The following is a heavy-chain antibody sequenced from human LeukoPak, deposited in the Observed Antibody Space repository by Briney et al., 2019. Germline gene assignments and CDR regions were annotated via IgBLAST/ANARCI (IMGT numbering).Heavy chain of an antibody. V-gene: IGHV3-23*01. J-gene: IGHJ4*02. CDR1: GFTFSSYA. CDR3: ARGKMVYASKAAHFY. Sequence: GGSLRLSCAASGFTFSSYAMSWVRQAPGKGLEWVSAISGSGGSTYYADSVKGRFTISRDNSKNTLYLQMNSLRAEDTAVYYCARGKMVYASKAAHFYWGQGTLVTVSS. CDR2: ISGSGGST. D-gene: IGHD2-8*01.